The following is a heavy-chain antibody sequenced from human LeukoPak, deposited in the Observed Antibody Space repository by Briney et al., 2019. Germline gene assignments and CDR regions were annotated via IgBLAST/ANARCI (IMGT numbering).Heavy chain of an antibody. CDR1: GFPFSDYS. J-gene: IGHJ3*02. CDR2: ISSSGDYI. V-gene: IGHV3-21*01. CDR3: ARRERLGYSYGRGTLDI. D-gene: IGHD5-18*01. Sequence: PGGSLRLSCAASGFPFSDYSMNWVRQAPGKGLEWVSSISSSGDYIYSADSVKGRFTISRDNAKNSLYLQMTNLSAEDTAVYYCARRERLGYSYGRGTLDIWGQGTMVTVSS.